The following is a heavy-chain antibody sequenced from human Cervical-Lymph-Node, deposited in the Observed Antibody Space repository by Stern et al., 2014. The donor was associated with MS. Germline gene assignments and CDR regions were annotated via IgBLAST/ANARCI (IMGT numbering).Heavy chain of an antibody. CDR2: FDPEHGEK. CDR3: ATHRGRVTYYYGMDV. D-gene: IGHD2-21*02. J-gene: IGHJ6*02. CDR1: GYTLSEIS. Sequence: QVQLVQSGAEVKKPGASVKVSCKVSGYTLSEISMHWVRQAPGKGLEWMGGFDPEHGEKRYAQQFQGRVTMAEDRSTDTAYMELSSLRAEDTAVYYCATHRGRVTYYYGMDVWGQGTTVTVSS. V-gene: IGHV1-24*01.